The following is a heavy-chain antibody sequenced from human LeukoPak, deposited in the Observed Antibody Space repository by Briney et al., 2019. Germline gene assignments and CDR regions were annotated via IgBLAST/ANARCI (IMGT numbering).Heavy chain of an antibody. D-gene: IGHD5-12*01. J-gene: IGHJ4*02. CDR2: ISSSSTI. V-gene: IGHV3-48*02. CDR3: ARASGSHFDY. CDR1: GFTFGSYS. Sequence: GGSLRLSCAASGFTFGSYSMNWVRQAPGKGLEYISYISSSSTIYYADSVKGRFTISRDNAKNSLYLQMNSLRDEDTAVYYCARASGSHFDYWGQGTLVTVSS.